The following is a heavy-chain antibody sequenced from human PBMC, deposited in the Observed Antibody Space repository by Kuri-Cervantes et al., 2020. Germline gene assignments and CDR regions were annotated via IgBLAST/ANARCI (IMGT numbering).Heavy chain of an antibody. J-gene: IGHJ4*02. CDR1: GFTFSSYG. V-gene: IGHV3-30*18. CDR2: ISYDGSNT. D-gene: IGHD6-19*01. Sequence: GESLKISCAASGFTFSSYGMHWVRQAPGKGLEWVAVISYDGSNTYYADSVKGRFTISRDNSKDTLYLQMNSLRAEDTAVYYCAKGDPTQWLVRLDYWGQGTLVTV. CDR3: AKGDPTQWLVRLDY.